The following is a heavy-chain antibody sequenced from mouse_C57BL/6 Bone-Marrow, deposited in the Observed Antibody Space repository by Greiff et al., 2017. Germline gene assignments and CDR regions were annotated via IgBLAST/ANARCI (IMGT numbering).Heavy chain of an antibody. V-gene: IGHV6-3*01. D-gene: IGHD2-12*01. Sequence: EVKLEESGGGLVQPGGSMKLSCVASGFTFSNYWMNWVRQSPEQGLEWVAQIRLKSDNSATHYALSVKGRFTISKDDSKSSVYLQSNNLRAEDTGIYYCTGDSNDDFDYWGQGTTLTVAS. CDR3: TGDSNDDFDY. CDR2: IRLKSDNSAT. J-gene: IGHJ2*01. CDR1: GFTFSNYW.